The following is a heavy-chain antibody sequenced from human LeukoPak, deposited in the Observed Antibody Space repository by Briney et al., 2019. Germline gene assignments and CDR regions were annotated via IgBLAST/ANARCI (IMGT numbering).Heavy chain of an antibody. J-gene: IGHJ4*02. CDR2: INQDGSVK. D-gene: IGHD2-21*02. CDR1: GFTFSEYW. CDR3: ARGDGGDWAL. V-gene: IGHV3-7*01. Sequence: GGSLRLSCAASGFTFSEYWMSWVRQAPGKGLEWVANINQDGSVKYYVDSVKGRITISRDNAKNSLYLQMNSLRAEDTAVYYCARGDGGDWALGGQGTLVTVSS.